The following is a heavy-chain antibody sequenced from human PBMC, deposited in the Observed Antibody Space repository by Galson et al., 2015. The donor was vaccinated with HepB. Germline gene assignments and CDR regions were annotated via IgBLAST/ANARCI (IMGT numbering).Heavy chain of an antibody. D-gene: IGHD2-8*02. V-gene: IGHV7-4-1*02. CDR2: INTNTGNP. Sequence: SVKVSCKASGYTFTSYAMNWVRQAPGQGLEWMGWINTNTGNPTYAQGFTGRFVFSLDTSVSTAYLQISSLKAEDTAVYYCARAYCTGGVCYTAVSDYWGQGTLVTVSS. J-gene: IGHJ4*02. CDR1: GYTFTSYA. CDR3: ARAYCTGGVCYTAVSDY.